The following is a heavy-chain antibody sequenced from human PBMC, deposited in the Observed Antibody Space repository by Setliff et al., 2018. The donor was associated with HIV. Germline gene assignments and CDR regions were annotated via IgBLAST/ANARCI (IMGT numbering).Heavy chain of an antibody. CDR2: ISYGGIT. CDR1: GGSISSSHDF. V-gene: IGHV4-39*07. D-gene: IGHD3-22*01. CDR3: ARVPGRDYYDTSGDFDY. Sequence: SEPLSLTCTVSGGSISSSHDFWNWIRQPPGKGLEWIGAISYGGITYYNPSLTSRVTISVDTSKNQFSLKVTSVTAADTAVYYCARVPGRDYYDTSGDFDYWGRGTLVTVSS. J-gene: IGHJ4*02.